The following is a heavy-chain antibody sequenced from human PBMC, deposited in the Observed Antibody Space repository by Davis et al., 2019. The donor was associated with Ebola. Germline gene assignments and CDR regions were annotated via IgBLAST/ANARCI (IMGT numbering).Heavy chain of an antibody. CDR3: ARDPARGAFDI. V-gene: IGHV3-7*01. CDR1: GFSFSSYW. Sequence: GESLKISCVASGFSFSSYWMTWVRQAPGKGLECVANINQDGSQRYYVDSVKGRFTISRDNAKKSLYLQMNSRRADDTAIYYCARDPARGAFDIWGQGTMVNVSS. CDR2: INQDGSQR. J-gene: IGHJ3*02.